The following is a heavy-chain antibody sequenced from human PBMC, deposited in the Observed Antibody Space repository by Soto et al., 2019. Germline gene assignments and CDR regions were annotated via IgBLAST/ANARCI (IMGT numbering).Heavy chain of an antibody. CDR2: TYSGGVT. CDR1: GFTVSTNY. Sequence: GGSLRLSCAPSGFTVSTNYMTWVRQAPGKGLEWVSVTYSGGVTYYAGSVRGRFTVSRDISTNTLYLQMNSLRAEDTAVYYCARYQYYYGMDVWGQGTKVSVSS. J-gene: IGHJ6*02. D-gene: IGHD2-2*01. CDR3: ARYQYYYGMDV. V-gene: IGHV3-53*01.